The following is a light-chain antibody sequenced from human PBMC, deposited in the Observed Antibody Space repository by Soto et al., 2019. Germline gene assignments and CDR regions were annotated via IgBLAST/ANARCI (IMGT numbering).Light chain of an antibody. J-gene: IGKJ1*01. CDR3: QEYNTWPWT. CDR1: QSVNNN. Sequence: ETLMTQCPSTLSVSPGERATLSCRASQSVNNNLAWYQQKLGQAPRVLIYGASTRATGIPARSTGSGSGTEFILTITSLQSEDSAVYYSQEYNTWPWTFGQGTKVDIK. V-gene: IGKV3-15*01. CDR2: GAS.